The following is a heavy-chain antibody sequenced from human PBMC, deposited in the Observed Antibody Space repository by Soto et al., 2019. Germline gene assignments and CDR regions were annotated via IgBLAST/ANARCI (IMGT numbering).Heavy chain of an antibody. J-gene: IGHJ4*02. V-gene: IGHV4-59*01. CDR2: IFSTGTT. Sequence: NPSETLSLTCTVSGGSINNNYWSWIRQPPGKGLEWIGYIFSTGTTNYNPSLESRVTISIDTSKNQLSLKLRSATAADTAVYYCARGGDNSPWYYTLWGQGTLVTVSS. D-gene: IGHD3-3*01. CDR3: ARGGDNSPWYYTL. CDR1: GGSINNNY.